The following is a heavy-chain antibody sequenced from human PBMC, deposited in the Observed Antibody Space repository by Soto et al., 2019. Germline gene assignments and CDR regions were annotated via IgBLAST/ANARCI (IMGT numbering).Heavy chain of an antibody. CDR2: INQDGSEK. CDR3: ANGAVAMDYYYGMDV. J-gene: IGHJ6*02. CDR1: GFTFSSYS. D-gene: IGHD6-19*01. V-gene: IGHV3-7*01. Sequence: GPLRLSRAASGFTFSSYSMAWVRQAPGKGLEWVANINQDGSEKYYVDSVKGRFTISRDNAKNSLYLQMNSLRAEDTAVYYCANGAVAMDYYYGMDVWGQGTTVTVSS.